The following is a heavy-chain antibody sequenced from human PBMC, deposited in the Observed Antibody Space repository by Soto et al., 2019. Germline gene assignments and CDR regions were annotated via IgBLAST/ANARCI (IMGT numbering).Heavy chain of an antibody. V-gene: IGHV3-15*07. Sequence: GGSLRLSCAASGFTFSNAWMNWVRQAPGKGLEWVGRIKSKTDGGTTDYAAPVKGRFTISRDDSKNTLYLQMNSLKTEDTAVYYCTPTYYYDSSGYYYEEYFQHWGQGTLVTVSS. J-gene: IGHJ1*01. CDR2: IKSKTDGGTT. CDR3: TPTYYYDSSGYYYEEYFQH. D-gene: IGHD3-22*01. CDR1: GFTFSNAW.